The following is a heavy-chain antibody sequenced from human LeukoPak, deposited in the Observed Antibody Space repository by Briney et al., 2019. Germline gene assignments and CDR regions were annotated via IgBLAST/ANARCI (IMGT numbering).Heavy chain of an antibody. J-gene: IGHJ4*02. CDR1: DGSISSYY. Sequence: PLETLSLTCSVSDGSISSYYWSWIRQPPGKGLEWIGYVHRTGSTNYNPSLESRVTMSIDTSKKYFSLKLSSMTVAGTAVYYCARSGGDGPYSSVSLDYWGQGILVTVSS. V-gene: IGHV4-59*01. CDR3: ARSGGDGPYSSVSLDY. CDR2: VHRTGST. D-gene: IGHD2-21*02.